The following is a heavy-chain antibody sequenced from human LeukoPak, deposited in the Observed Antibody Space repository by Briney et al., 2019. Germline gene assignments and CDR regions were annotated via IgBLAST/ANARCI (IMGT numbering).Heavy chain of an antibody. J-gene: IGHJ5*02. CDR3: ARRYCSGGSCYSSGWFDP. D-gene: IGHD2-15*01. CDR1: GGSFSGYY. V-gene: IGHV4-34*01. CDR2: INHSGST. Sequence: SETLSLTCAVYGGSFSGYYWSWIRQPPGKGLEWIGEINHSGSTNYNPSLKSRVAISVDTSKNQFSLKLSSVTAADTAVYYCARRYCSGGSCYSSGWFDPWGQGTLVTVSS.